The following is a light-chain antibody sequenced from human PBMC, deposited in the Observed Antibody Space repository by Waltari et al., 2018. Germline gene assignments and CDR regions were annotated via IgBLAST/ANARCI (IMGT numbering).Light chain of an antibody. CDR2: KAS. CDR3: QQYNSYPYT. J-gene: IGKJ2*01. CDR1: HSISSW. V-gene: IGKV1-5*03. Sequence: DIQMTQSPSTLSASVGDTVTITCLASHSISSWLAWYQQKPGKAPKLLIYKASSLESGVPSRFSSSGSGTEFTLTISSLQPDDFATYYCQQYNSYPYTFGQGTKLEIK.